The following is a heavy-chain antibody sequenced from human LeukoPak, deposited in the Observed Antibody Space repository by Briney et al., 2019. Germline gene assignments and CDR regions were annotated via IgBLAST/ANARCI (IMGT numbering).Heavy chain of an antibody. CDR3: ARDLYDYVWGSYRYILDP. Sequence: VKLYCKDYGYTFTSYGISWVRQAPGQGLEWMRWISAYNGNTNYAQKLQGRVTMTTDTSTSTAYMELRSLRSDDTAVYYCARDLYDYVWGSYRYILDPWGQGTLVTVSS. CDR2: ISAYNGNT. D-gene: IGHD3-16*02. CDR1: GYTFTSYG. J-gene: IGHJ5*02. V-gene: IGHV1-18*01.